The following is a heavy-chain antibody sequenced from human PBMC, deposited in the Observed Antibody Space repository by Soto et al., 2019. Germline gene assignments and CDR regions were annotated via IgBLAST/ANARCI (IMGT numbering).Heavy chain of an antibody. D-gene: IGHD4-17*01. CDR3: AITSATVTTDWFDP. CDR1: GGTFISYT. J-gene: IGHJ5*02. Sequence: QVQLVQSGAEVKKPGSSVKVSCEASGGTFISYTISWVRQAPGQGLEWMGRIIPILGIANYAQKFQGRVTITADKSTSTAYMELSSLRSEDTAVYYCAITSATVTTDWFDPWGQGTLVTVSS. V-gene: IGHV1-69*02. CDR2: IIPILGIA.